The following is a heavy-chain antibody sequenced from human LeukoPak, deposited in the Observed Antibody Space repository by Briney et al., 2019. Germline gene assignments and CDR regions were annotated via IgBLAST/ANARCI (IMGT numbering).Heavy chain of an antibody. CDR2: ISYDGSNK. D-gene: IGHD2-2*01. Sequence: PGRSLRLSCAASGFTFSSYAMHWVRQAPGKGPEWVAVISYDGSNKYCADSVKGRFTISRDNSKNTLYLQMNSLRAEDTAVYYCARDPTPGTRLYGMDVWGQGTTVTVSS. V-gene: IGHV3-30-3*01. CDR1: GFTFSSYA. CDR3: ARDPTPGTRLYGMDV. J-gene: IGHJ6*02.